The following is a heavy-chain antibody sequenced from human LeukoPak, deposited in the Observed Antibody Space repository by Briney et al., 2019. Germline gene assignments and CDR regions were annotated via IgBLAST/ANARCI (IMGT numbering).Heavy chain of an antibody. CDR1: GGSISSYF. J-gene: IGHJ4*02. Sequence: SETLSLTCTVSGGSISSYFWSWIRQPPGKGLEWIGYVSYSGSTNYNPSLKSRVTMSLDTSNNQFSLKLDSVTATDTAVYYCAGGYSSDWYFNCWGQGTLVTVSS. V-gene: IGHV4-59*01. D-gene: IGHD6-19*01. CDR3: AGGYSSDWYFNC. CDR2: VSYSGST.